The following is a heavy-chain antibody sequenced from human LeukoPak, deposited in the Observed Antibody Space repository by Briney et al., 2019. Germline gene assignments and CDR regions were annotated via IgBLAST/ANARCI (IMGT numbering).Heavy chain of an antibody. CDR2: TYYRSKWSF. Sequence: SQTLSLTCAISGDSLFTDSAAWNWIRQSPSRGLEWLGRTYYRSKWSFDYAVSVKSRITINADTSTNQFSLQLNSVTPEDTAMYYCARGKYTSFDNWGQGILVTVSS. D-gene: IGHD2-2*01. V-gene: IGHV6-1*01. J-gene: IGHJ4*02. CDR3: ARGKYTSFDN. CDR1: GDSLFTDSAA.